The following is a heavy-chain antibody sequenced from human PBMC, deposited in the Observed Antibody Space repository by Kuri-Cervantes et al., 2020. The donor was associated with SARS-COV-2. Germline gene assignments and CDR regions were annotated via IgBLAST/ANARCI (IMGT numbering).Heavy chain of an antibody. Sequence: SVKVSCKASGGTFSSYAISWVRQAPGQGLEWMGGIIPIFGTANYAQKFQGRVTITADESTSTAYMELSSLRSEDTAVYYCTFTPYYYDSSGYYSDYYYYGMDVWGQGTTVTVSS. CDR3: TFTPYYYDSSGYYSDYYYYGMDV. CDR1: GGTFSSYA. D-gene: IGHD3-22*01. J-gene: IGHJ6*02. CDR2: IIPIFGTA. V-gene: IGHV1-69*13.